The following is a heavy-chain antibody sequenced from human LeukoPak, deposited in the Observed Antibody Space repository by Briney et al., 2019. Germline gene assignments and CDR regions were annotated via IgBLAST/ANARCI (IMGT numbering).Heavy chain of an antibody. V-gene: IGHV4-4*07. D-gene: IGHD5-12*01. CDR2: IYTSGST. CDR1: GGSISGYY. Sequence: PSETLSLTCTVSGGSISGYYWSWIRPPAGKGLEWIGRIYTSGSTNYNPSLRSRVTMSLDTSKNQFSLKLSSVTAADTAVYYCARGHSGYDDYWGQGTLVTVSS. CDR3: ARGHSGYDDY. J-gene: IGHJ4*02.